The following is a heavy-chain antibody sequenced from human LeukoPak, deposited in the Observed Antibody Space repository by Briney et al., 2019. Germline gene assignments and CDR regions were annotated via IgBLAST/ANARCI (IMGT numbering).Heavy chain of an antibody. D-gene: IGHD3-3*01. CDR2: IWYDGSNK. J-gene: IGHJ4*02. Sequence: GGSLRLSCAASGFTFSSYGMHWVRQAPGKGLEWVAVIWYDGSNKYYADSVKGRFTISRDNAKNSLYLQMNSLRAEDTAVYYCARDPPNYDFWSGSSGGFDYWGQGTLVTVSS. V-gene: IGHV3-33*01. CDR1: GFTFSSYG. CDR3: ARDPPNYDFWSGSSGGFDY.